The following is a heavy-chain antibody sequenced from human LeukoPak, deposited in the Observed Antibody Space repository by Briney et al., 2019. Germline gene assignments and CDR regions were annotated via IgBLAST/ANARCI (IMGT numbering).Heavy chain of an antibody. J-gene: IGHJ4*02. Sequence: GGSLRLSCAASGFTVSSNYMSWVRKAPGKGLEWVSVIYSGGSTYYADSVKGRFTISRDNSKNTLYLQMNSLRAEDTAVYYCARDDRGVLDYWGQGTLVTVSS. CDR3: ARDDRGVLDY. V-gene: IGHV3-66*02. CDR1: GFTVSSNY. CDR2: IYSGGST. D-gene: IGHD3-10*01.